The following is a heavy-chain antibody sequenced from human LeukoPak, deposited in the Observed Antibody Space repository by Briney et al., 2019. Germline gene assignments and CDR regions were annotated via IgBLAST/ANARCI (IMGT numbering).Heavy chain of an antibody. CDR3: ARAGGFFSPFGY. CDR2: IYYSGST. CDR1: GGSISSGGYY. D-gene: IGHD3-16*01. V-gene: IGHV4-31*02. J-gene: IGHJ4*02. Sequence: SETLSLTCTVSGGSISSGGYYWSWIRQHPGDGLEWIGYIYYSGSTYYNPSLKSRVTKSIDTSKNHFSLKLSSVTAADTAVYYCARAGGFFSPFGYWGQGTLVTVSS.